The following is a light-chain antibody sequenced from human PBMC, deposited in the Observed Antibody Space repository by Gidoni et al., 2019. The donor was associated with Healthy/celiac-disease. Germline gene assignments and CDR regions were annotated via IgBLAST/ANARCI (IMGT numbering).Light chain of an antibody. CDR1: QSLLHSNGYNY. CDR3: MQALQRGLT. V-gene: IGKV2-28*01. J-gene: IGKJ3*01. Sequence: DIVMTQSPLSMPVTSGEPASISCRSSQSLLHSNGYNYLDWYLQKPGQSPQLLIYLGSNRASGVPDRFSGSGSGTDFTLKISRVEAEDVGVYYCMQALQRGLTFGPGTKVEIK. CDR2: LGS.